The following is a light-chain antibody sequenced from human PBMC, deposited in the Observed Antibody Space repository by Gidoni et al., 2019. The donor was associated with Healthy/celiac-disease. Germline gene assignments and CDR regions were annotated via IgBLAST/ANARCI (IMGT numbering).Light chain of an antibody. V-gene: IGLV2-23*01. J-gene: IGLJ2*01. CDR2: EGS. CDR1: SSAVGSYTL. CDR3: CSYAGSSTSHVV. Sequence: QSALTQPASVSGSPGQSITISCTGTSSAVGSYTLVSWYQQHPGKAPKLMIYEGSTRPSGVTNRFSGSKSGNTASLTISGLQAEDEADYYCCSYAGSSTSHVVFGGGTKLTVL.